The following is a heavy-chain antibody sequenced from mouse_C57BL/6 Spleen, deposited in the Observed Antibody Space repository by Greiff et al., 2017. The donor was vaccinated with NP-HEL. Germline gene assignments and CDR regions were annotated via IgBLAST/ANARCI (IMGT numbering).Heavy chain of an antibody. J-gene: IGHJ4*01. CDR2: ISSGSSTI. V-gene: IGHV5-17*01. D-gene: IGHD1-1*01. CDR1: GFTFSDYG. CDR3: ARGGNYYGSFYAMDY. Sequence: EVHLVESGGGLVKPGGSLKLSCAASGFTFSDYGMHWVRQAPEKGLEWVAYISSGSSTIYYADTVKGRFTISRDNAKNTLFLQMTSLRSEDTAMYYCARGGNYYGSFYAMDYWGQGTSVTVSS.